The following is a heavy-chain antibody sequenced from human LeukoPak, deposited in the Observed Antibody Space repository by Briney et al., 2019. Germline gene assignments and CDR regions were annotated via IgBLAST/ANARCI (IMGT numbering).Heavy chain of an antibody. J-gene: IGHJ4*02. V-gene: IGHV3-30*04. CDR2: ISDDGTNK. D-gene: IGHD3-10*01. CDR1: GFTFSSYT. CDR3: AKDLQGTLLLWFGETSFDY. Sequence: GGSLRLSCAASGFTFSSYTMHWVRQAPGKGLEWVAVISDDGTNKYYTDSATGRFTISRDNSKNTLYLQMNSLRAEDTAVYYCAKDLQGTLLLWFGETSFDYWGQGTLVTVSS.